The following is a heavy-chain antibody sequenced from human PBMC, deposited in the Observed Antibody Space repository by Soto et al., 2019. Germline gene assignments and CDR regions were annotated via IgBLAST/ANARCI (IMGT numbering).Heavy chain of an antibody. D-gene: IGHD5-18*01. V-gene: IGHV3-23*01. CDR3: AKGDTTMITDYYAMDV. J-gene: IGHJ6*02. CDR2: ISGSGGSE. Sequence: GSLRLSCAVSGFTFTSYAMTWVRQAPGKGLEWVSAISGSGGSEFYADSVKGRFTISRDNSKNTLYLQMKSLRAEDTALYYCAKGDTTMITDYYAMDVWGQGTTVTVSS. CDR1: GFTFTSYA.